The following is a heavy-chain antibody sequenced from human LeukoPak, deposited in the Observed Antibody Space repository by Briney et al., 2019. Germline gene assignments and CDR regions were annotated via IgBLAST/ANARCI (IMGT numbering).Heavy chain of an antibody. CDR3: ARAYDSSGYGPDY. V-gene: IGHV1-8*02. CDR2: MNPNSGNT. Sequence: ASVKVSCKASGYTFINYDINWVRQATGQELEWMGWMNPNSGNTGYVQKLQGRVTMTRNTSISTAYMELSRLRSEDTAVYYCARAYDSSGYGPDYWGQGTLVTVSS. J-gene: IGHJ4*02. D-gene: IGHD3-22*01. CDR1: GYTFINYD.